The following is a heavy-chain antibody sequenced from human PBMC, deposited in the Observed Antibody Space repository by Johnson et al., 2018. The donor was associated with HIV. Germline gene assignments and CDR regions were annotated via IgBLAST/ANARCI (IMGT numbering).Heavy chain of an antibody. CDR2: IWYDGSNK. V-gene: IGHV3-33*06. CDR1: GFTFSSYG. Sequence: QVQLVESGGGVVQPGRSLRLSCAASGFTFSSYGMHWVRQAPGKGLEWVAVIWYDGSNKYYAYSVKGRFTISRDNSKNTLYLQMNSLRAEDTAVYYCAKELALYSSGYGGDAFDIWGQGTMVTVSS. J-gene: IGHJ3*02. CDR3: AKELALYSSGYGGDAFDI. D-gene: IGHD6-19*01.